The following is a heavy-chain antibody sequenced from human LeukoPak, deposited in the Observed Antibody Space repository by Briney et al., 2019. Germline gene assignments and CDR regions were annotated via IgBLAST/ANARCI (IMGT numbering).Heavy chain of an antibody. V-gene: IGHV4-59*12. Sequence: SETLSLTCTVSGGSISSYYWSWIRQPPGKGLEWIGYIYYSGSTNYNPSLKSRVTISVDTSKNQFSLKLSPVTAADTAVYYCARELRNAFDIWGQGTMVTVSS. CDR1: GGSISSYY. CDR3: ARELRNAFDI. CDR2: IYYSGST. J-gene: IGHJ3*02.